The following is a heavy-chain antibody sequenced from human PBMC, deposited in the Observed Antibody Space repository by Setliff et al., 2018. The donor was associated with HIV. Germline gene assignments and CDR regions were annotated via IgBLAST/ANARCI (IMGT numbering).Heavy chain of an antibody. CDR3: ARGFVLRFLEWSMPDTFDI. CDR1: GFTFSNYW. V-gene: IGHV3-7*01. J-gene: IGHJ3*02. D-gene: IGHD3-3*01. CDR2: IKQDGSEK. Sequence: QLGGSLRLSCAASGFTFSNYWMSWVRQAPGKGLEWVANIKQDGSEKYYVDSVKGRFTISRDNAKNSLYLQMNSLRAEDTAVYYCARGFVLRFLEWSMPDTFDIWGQGTMVTVSS.